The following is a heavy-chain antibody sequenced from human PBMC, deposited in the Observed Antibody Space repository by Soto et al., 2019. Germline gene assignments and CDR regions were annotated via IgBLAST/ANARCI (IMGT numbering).Heavy chain of an antibody. V-gene: IGHV3-30*03. CDR2: VSDDGYTT. CDR1: GFIFSTYG. D-gene: IGHD1-26*01. CDR3: AGGGHLLLGPDPYSFDY. Sequence: QVRLVESGGGVVQPGRSLRLSCAASGFIFSTYGMHWVRQAPGKGLQWVAVVSDDGYTTYYAESVKGRFTVSRDSSKKKRYLQMINRGLEDTVVFYCAGGGHLLLGPDPYSFDYWGQGTWGTAS. J-gene: IGHJ4*02.